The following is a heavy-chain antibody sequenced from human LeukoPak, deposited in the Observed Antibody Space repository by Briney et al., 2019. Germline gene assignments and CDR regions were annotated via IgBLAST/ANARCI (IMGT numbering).Heavy chain of an antibody. CDR3: ARAPLWEYDGFDI. CDR1: GFTFSSYW. J-gene: IGHJ3*02. D-gene: IGHD2/OR15-2a*01. V-gene: IGHV3-74*01. Sequence: GGSLRLSCVASGFTFSSYWMHWVRQPPGKGLVWVSRINSDGSSTSYADSVKGRFTISRDNAKNTLYVQMNSLRVEDTAVYYCARAPLWEYDGFDIWGQGTMVTVSS. CDR2: INSDGSST.